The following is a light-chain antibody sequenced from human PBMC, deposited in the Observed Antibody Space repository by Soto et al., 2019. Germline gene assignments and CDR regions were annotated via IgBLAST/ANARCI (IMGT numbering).Light chain of an antibody. Sequence: EIVMTQSPVTLSVSPGERATLSCRASQSINSNLAWYQQKPGQAPRLLIYGASSRATGIPDRFSGSGSGTDFTLTISRLEPEGFAVYYCQQYDNWPWTFGQGTKVDIK. CDR3: QQYDNWPWT. CDR1: QSINSN. J-gene: IGKJ1*01. V-gene: IGKV3D-15*01. CDR2: GAS.